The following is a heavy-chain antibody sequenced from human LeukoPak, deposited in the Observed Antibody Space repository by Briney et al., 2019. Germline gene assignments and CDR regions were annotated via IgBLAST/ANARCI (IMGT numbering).Heavy chain of an antibody. V-gene: IGHV4-59*12. J-gene: IGHJ3*02. CDR1: GGSIRSYY. CDR3: ARESMETTTFDI. Sequence: SETLSLTCTVSGGSIRSYYWSWIRQSPGKGLEWIGNIYYNGSTTYHPSLKSRVTISVDTSKNQFSLKLTSVTAADTAVYYCARESMETTTFDIWGQGTKVTVSP. CDR2: IYYNGST. D-gene: IGHD1-7*01.